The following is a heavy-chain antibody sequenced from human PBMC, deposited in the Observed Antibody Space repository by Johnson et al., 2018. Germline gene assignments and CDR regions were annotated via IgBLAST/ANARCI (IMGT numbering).Heavy chain of an antibody. J-gene: IGHJ1*01. Sequence: QDQLVQAGAEVKKPGASGKVSCKASGYTFTSYDINWVRQATGQGLEWMGWMNPNSGNTGYAQKFQGRVTMTRNTSITTAYMALSSLRSEDTTVYYCAREVSAVGIAPAEYFQHWGQGTLVTVSS. CDR2: MNPNSGNT. V-gene: IGHV1-8*01. CDR3: AREVSAVGIAPAEYFQH. D-gene: IGHD6-13*01. CDR1: GYTFTSYD.